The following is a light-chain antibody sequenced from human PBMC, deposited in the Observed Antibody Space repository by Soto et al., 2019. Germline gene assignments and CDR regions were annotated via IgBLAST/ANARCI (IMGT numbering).Light chain of an antibody. V-gene: IGKV3-15*01. Sequence: EIVMTQSPATLSVSPGERATLSCRASQSVSSNLAWYQQKPGQATRLLIYGASTRATGIPARFSGSASGTEFTLTISSLQSEYFAVYYCQHYNNWPRTFGQGTKVEI. J-gene: IGKJ1*01. CDR2: GAS. CDR1: QSVSSN. CDR3: QHYNNWPRT.